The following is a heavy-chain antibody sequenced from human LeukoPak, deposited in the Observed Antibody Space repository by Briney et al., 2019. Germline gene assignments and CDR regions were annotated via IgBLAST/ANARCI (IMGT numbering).Heavy chain of an antibody. D-gene: IGHD6-19*01. CDR2: IKSKTGGGTT. CDR1: GFTFSNAW. V-gene: IGHV3-15*01. J-gene: IGHJ4*02. CDR3: TTASVAGTPPFDY. Sequence: PGGSLRLSCAASGFTFSNAWMSWVRQAPGKGLEWVDRIKSKTGGGTTDYAAPVKGRFTISRDHSKNTLYLQMNSLTSDDAAVYYCTTASVAGTPPFDYWGQGTLVTVSS.